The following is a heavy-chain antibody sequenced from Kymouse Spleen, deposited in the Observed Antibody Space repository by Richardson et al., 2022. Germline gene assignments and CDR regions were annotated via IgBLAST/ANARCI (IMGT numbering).Heavy chain of an antibody. D-gene: IGHD6-13*01. J-gene: IGHJ4*02. Sequence: QVQLQQWGAGLLKPSETLSLTCAVYGGSFSGYYWSWIRQPPGKGLEWIGEINHSGSTNYNPSLKSRVTISVDTSKNQFSLKLSSVTAADTAVYYCARGPAAAGTGHFDYWGQGTLVTVSS. CDR1: GGSFSGYY. CDR3: ARGPAAAGTGHFDY. CDR2: INHSGST. V-gene: IGHV4-34*01.